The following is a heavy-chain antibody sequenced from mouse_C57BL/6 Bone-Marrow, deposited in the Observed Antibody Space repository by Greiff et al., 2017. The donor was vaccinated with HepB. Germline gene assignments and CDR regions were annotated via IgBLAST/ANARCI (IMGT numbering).Heavy chain of an antibody. Sequence: VQLQQSGPELVKPGASVKISCKASGYTFTDYYMNWVKQSHGKSLEWIGDINPNNGGTSYNQKFKGKATLTVDKSSSTAYMELRSLTSEDSAVYYCAETYYSNPLFAYWGQGTLVTVSA. J-gene: IGHJ3*01. CDR2: INPNNGGT. V-gene: IGHV1-26*01. CDR3: AETYYSNPLFAY. CDR1: GYTFTDYY. D-gene: IGHD2-5*01.